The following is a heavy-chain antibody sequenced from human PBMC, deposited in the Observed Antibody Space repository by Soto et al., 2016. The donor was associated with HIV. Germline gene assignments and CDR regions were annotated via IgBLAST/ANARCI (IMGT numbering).Heavy chain of an antibody. CDR2: INHSGDT. V-gene: IGHV4-34*01. CDR3: ARVYGWEPHGLLQLYGLDV. Sequence: QVWLEQWGAGLLKSSETLSLTCAVYGGSFSSYYWSWIRQPPGKGLEWIGEINHSGDTNYNSSLKSRVAISIDRAKNQFSLKLRSVTAADTADYYCARVYGWEPHGLLQLYGLDVWGQGTTVTVAS. D-gene: IGHD1-26*01. CDR1: GGSFSSYY. J-gene: IGHJ6*02.